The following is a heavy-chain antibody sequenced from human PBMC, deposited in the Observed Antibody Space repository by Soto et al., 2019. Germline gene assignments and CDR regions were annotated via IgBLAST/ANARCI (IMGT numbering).Heavy chain of an antibody. J-gene: IGHJ4*02. V-gene: IGHV1-18*01. CDR3: AKDHDEDFGYDLDYFNY. CDR1: GYTFINYG. CDR2: ISPYNDDT. D-gene: IGHD5-12*01. Sequence: GASVKVSCKTSGYTFINYGISWVRQAPGQGPEWMGWISPYNDDTKYAQKFQGRVTMTTDTSTRTAYMEMRSLRSDDTAIYYCAKDHDEDFGYDLDYFNYWGRGTLVTVSS.